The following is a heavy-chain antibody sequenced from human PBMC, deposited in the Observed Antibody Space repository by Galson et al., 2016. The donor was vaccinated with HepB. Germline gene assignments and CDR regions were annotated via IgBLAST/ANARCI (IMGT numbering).Heavy chain of an antibody. CDR3: VQGSTAPAV. CDR2: ISRSGDST. Sequence: SLRLSCAASGFTFRNYGMPWVRQAPGKGLEVVSSISRSGDSTDYADSVKGRFTISRDNSKNTLSLQMNSLTADDTAIYYCVQGSTAPAVWGKGTTVTASS. CDR1: GFTFRNYG. J-gene: IGHJ6*04. V-gene: IGHV3-23*01. D-gene: IGHD2-2*01.